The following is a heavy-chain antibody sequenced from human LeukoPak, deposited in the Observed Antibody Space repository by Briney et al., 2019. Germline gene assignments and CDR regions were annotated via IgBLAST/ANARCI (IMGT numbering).Heavy chain of an antibody. Sequence: PGGSLRLSCAASGFTFSSYAMSWVRQAPGKGLEWVSAISGSGGGTYYADSVKGRFTISRDNSKNTLYLQMNSLKTEDTAMYYCTTNDAFDIWGQGTMVTVSS. CDR2: ISGSGGGT. CDR1: GFTFSSYA. V-gene: IGHV3-23*01. D-gene: IGHD1-14*01. CDR3: TTNDAFDI. J-gene: IGHJ3*02.